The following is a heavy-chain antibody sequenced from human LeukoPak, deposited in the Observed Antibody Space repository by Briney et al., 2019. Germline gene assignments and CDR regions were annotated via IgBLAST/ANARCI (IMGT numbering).Heavy chain of an antibody. J-gene: IGHJ4*02. V-gene: IGHV1-8*01. CDR1: GGTFSSYA. Sequence: ASVKVSCKASGGTFSSYAISWVRQATGQGLEWMGWMNPNSGNTGYAQKFQGRVTMTRNTSISTAYMELSSLRSEDTAVYYCARGLGGVWDRWGQGTLVTVSS. CDR2: MNPNSGNT. D-gene: IGHD1-26*01. CDR3: ARGLGGVWDR.